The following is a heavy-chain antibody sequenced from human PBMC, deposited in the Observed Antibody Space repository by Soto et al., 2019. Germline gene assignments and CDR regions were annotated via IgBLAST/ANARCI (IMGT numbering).Heavy chain of an antibody. CDR3: AKQDPSGRYSLGF. J-gene: IGHJ4*02. Sequence: LVGKSPGKCLEWVSTISASGYSAYYGGAVKGRFTTSRDNSKNTLYLQMNSLRIEDTSVYFCAKQDPSGRYSLGFWGQ. V-gene: IGHV3-23*01. CDR2: ISASGYSA. D-gene: IGHD1-26*01.